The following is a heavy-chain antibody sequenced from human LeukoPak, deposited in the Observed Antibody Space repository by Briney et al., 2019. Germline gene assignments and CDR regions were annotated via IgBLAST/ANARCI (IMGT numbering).Heavy chain of an antibody. CDR3: AKDQAFWYWDHIAVAPNWFDP. Sequence: PGGSLRLSCAASGFTFDDYAMSWVRQAPGKGLEWVSAISGSGGSTYYADSMKGRFTISRDNSKNTLYLQMNSLRAEDTAVYYCAKDQAFWYWDHIAVAPNWFDPWGQGTLVTVSS. J-gene: IGHJ5*02. V-gene: IGHV3-23*01. CDR1: GFTFDDYA. D-gene: IGHD6-19*01. CDR2: ISGSGGST.